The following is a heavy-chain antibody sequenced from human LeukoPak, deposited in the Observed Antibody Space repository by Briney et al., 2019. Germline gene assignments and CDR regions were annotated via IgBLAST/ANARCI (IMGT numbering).Heavy chain of an antibody. J-gene: IGHJ3*02. Sequence: PGGSLRLSSSASGFTVSSNYMSWVRQAPGKGLEWVSVIYSGGSTYYADSVKGRFTISRDNSKNTLYLQMNSLRAEDTAVYYCARVTGDAFDIWGQGTMVTVSS. D-gene: IGHD1-14*01. CDR2: IYSGGST. V-gene: IGHV3-53*01. CDR1: GFTVSSNY. CDR3: ARVTGDAFDI.